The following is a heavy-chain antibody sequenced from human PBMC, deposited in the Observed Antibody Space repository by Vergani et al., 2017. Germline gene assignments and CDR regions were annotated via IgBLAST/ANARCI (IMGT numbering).Heavy chain of an antibody. CDR1: GYSISSGYY. D-gene: IGHD3-10*01. CDR2: IKSKTDGGTT. CDR3: TTDRLGGSGRLYYYYGMDV. Sequence: VQLQESGPGLVKPSETLSLTCAVSGYSISSGYYWGWIRQPPGKGLEWIGRIKSKTDGGTTDYAAPVKGRFTISRDDSKNTLYLQMNSLKTEDTAVYYCTTDRLGGSGRLYYYYGMDVWGQGP. V-gene: IGHV3-15*01. J-gene: IGHJ6*02.